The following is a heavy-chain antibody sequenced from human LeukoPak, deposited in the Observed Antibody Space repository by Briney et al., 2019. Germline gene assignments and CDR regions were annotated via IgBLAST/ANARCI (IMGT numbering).Heavy chain of an antibody. J-gene: IGHJ4*02. Sequence: GGSLRLSCAASGFTFSSYAMHWVRQAPGKGLEWMAVISYDGSNKYYADSVKGRFTISRDNSKNTLYLQMNSLRAEDTAVYYCARDKADFWSGLDYWGQRTPVTVSS. CDR2: ISYDGSNK. CDR1: GFTFSSYA. V-gene: IGHV3-30-3*01. CDR3: ARDKADFWSGLDY. D-gene: IGHD3-3*01.